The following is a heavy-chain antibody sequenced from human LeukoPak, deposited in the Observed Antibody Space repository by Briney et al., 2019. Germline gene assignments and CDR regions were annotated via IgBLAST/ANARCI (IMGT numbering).Heavy chain of an antibody. CDR1: GFTFSSYS. D-gene: IGHD6-6*01. CDR3: ARDRRSSYYFDY. J-gene: IGHJ4*02. CDR2: ISYDGSNK. V-gene: IGHV3-30*03. Sequence: GGSLRLSCAASGFTFSSYSMHWVRQAPGKGLEWVAVISYDGSNKYYADSVKGRFTISRDNSKNTLYLQMNSLRAEDTAVYYCARDRRSSYYFDYWGQGTLVTVSS.